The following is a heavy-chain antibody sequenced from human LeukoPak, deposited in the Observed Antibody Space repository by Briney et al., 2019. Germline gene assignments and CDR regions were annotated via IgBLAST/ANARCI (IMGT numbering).Heavy chain of an antibody. CDR1: GGSISSSY. CDR3: ARVPRYDFWSGYLYYYYMDV. Sequence: PSETLSLTCTVSGGSISSSYWSWLRQPPGKGLEWIGYIYYSGSTNYNPSLKSRVTISVDTSKNQFSLKLSSVTAADTAVYYCARVPRYDFWSGYLYYYYMDVWGKGTTVTVSS. J-gene: IGHJ6*03. V-gene: IGHV4-59*13. D-gene: IGHD3-3*01. CDR2: IYYSGST.